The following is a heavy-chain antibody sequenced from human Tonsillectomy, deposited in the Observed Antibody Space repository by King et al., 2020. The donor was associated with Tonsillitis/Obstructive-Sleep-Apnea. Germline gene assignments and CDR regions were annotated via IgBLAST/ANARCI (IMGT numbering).Heavy chain of an antibody. CDR3: ARFRYYYDSSGYYYDNYYYYMDV. Sequence: VQLQQWGAGLLKPSETLSLTCAVYGGSFSGYYWTWIRQPPGKGLEWIGEINHSGSTNYNPSLKSRVTISLDTSENQFSLKLSSVTAADTAVYYCARFRYYYDSSGYYYDNYYYYMDVWGKGTTVTVSS. J-gene: IGHJ6*03. D-gene: IGHD3-22*01. CDR1: GGSFSGYY. CDR2: INHSGST. V-gene: IGHV4-34*01.